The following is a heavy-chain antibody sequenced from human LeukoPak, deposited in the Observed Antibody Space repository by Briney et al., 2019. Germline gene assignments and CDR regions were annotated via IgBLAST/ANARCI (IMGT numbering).Heavy chain of an antibody. D-gene: IGHD5-18*01. CDR3: ARDQGYTYGQTHYFDL. J-gene: IGHJ4*02. V-gene: IGHV4-4*07. CDR2: VYASGTT. Sequence: SETLSLTCSVSGVSINPYYWSWIRQSAGKGLEWIGRVYASGTTNYHPSLNGRVTLSVDMSKNHFSLRLSSVTAADPAVYYCARDQGYTYGQTHYFDLWGQGILVTVSS. CDR1: GVSINPYY.